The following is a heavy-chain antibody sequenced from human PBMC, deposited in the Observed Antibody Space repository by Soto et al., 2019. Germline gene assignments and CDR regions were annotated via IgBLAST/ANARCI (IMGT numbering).Heavy chain of an antibody. CDR3: ARDRYATVTTPLHY. CDR1: GFPFSSYA. J-gene: IGHJ4*02. D-gene: IGHD4-17*01. V-gene: IGHV3-30-3*01. CDR2: IAYDGSNK. Sequence: QVQLVESGGGAVQPGRSLRVSCVASGFPFSSYAMHWVRQAPGKGLEWVAVIAYDGSNKGYADSVKGRFTISRDNSKNTLYLQMNSLRVEDTAVYYCARDRYATVTTPLHYWGQGTLVTVSS.